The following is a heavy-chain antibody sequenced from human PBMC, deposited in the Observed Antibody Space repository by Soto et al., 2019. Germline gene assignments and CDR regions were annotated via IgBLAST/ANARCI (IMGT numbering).Heavy chain of an antibody. CDR3: ARSGTDTMSGFDGLDV. CDR2: IIVAGDT. V-gene: IGHV3-13*01. Sequence: GGSLRLSCTTSGFTFSTYDMHWVRQGAGKGLEWVSGIIVAGDTFYPDSGKGRFIISRENAKNSLYLQMDSLRVEDTAVYYCARSGTDTMSGFDGLDVWGQGTKVPVSS. J-gene: IGHJ3*01. D-gene: IGHD6-25*01. CDR1: GFTFSTYD.